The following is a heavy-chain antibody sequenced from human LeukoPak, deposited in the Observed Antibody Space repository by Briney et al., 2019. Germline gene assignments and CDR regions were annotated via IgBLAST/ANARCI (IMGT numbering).Heavy chain of an antibody. D-gene: IGHD3-22*01. Sequence: SVKVSCKASGGTFSSYTISWVRQAPGQGLEWMGRIIPILGIANYAQKFQGRVTITADKSTSTAYMELSSLRSEDTAVYYCAGEARDSSGYYYVPAEYFQHWGQGTLVTVSS. J-gene: IGHJ1*01. CDR3: AGEARDSSGYYYVPAEYFQH. CDR1: GGTFSSYT. CDR2: IIPILGIA. V-gene: IGHV1-69*02.